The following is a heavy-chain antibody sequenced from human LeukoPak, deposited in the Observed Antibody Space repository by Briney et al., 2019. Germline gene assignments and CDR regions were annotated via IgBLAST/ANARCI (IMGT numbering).Heavy chain of an antibody. J-gene: IGHJ4*02. CDR2: FDPEDGET. CDR3: ATGGSSSWYYFDY. CDR1: GYTLTELS. Sequence: ASVRVSCKVSGYTLTELSMHWVRQAPGKGLEWMGGFDPEDGETIYAQKFQGRVTMTEDTSTDTAYMELSSLRSEDTAVYYCATGGSSSWYYFDYWGQGTLVTVSS. V-gene: IGHV1-24*01. D-gene: IGHD6-13*01.